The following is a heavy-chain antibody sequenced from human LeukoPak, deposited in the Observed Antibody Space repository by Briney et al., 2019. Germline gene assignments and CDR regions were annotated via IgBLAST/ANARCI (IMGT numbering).Heavy chain of an antibody. CDR3: ARDIHNYYYYYMDV. J-gene: IGHJ6*03. V-gene: IGHV4-59*01. Sequence: PSETLSLTCTVSGGSISSYYWSWIRQPPGKGLEWIGYIYYSGSTNYNPSLKSRVTISVDTSKNQFSLKLSSVTAADTAVYYCARDIHNYYYYYMDVWGKGTTVTVSS. CDR1: GGSISSYY. CDR2: IYYSGST.